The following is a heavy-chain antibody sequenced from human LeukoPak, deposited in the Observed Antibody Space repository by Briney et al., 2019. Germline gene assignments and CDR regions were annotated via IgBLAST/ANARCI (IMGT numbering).Heavy chain of an antibody. CDR3: AKAFFPYYYDSSGYYSGVYFQH. Sequence: GGSLRLSCTTSGFTFGDYGMSWVRQAPGKGLEWVSAISGSGGSTYYADSVKGRFTISRDSSKNTLYLQMNSLRAEDTAVYYCAKAFFPYYYDSSGYYSGVYFQHWGQGTLVTVSS. D-gene: IGHD3-22*01. V-gene: IGHV3-23*01. CDR1: GFTFGDYG. CDR2: ISGSGGST. J-gene: IGHJ1*01.